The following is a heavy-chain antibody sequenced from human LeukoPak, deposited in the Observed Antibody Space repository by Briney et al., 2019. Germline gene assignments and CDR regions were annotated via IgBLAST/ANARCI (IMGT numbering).Heavy chain of an antibody. CDR3: ARQILRGSYFYYLDV. Sequence: GGSLRLSCAASGFSFNSFGMSWVRQTPGKGLEWVSSIHSRGDNTHYADSLEGRFTISRDTWKNTVYLQMNRLRAEDTATYYCARQILRGSYFYYLDVWGTGTPVTVSS. CDR2: IHSRGDNT. V-gene: IGHV3-23*01. J-gene: IGHJ6*03. CDR1: GFSFNSFG. D-gene: IGHD3-10*01.